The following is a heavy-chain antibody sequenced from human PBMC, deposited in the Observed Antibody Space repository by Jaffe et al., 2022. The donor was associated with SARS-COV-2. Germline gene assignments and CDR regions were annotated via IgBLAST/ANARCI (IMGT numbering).Heavy chain of an antibody. CDR3: ARGLEEYYDFWSGYYRSLGPYGMDV. CDR2: IYYSGST. CDR1: GGSISSYY. J-gene: IGHJ6*02. Sequence: QVQLQESGPGLVKPSETLSLTCTVSGGSISSYYWSWIRQPPGKGLEWIGYIYYSGSTNYNPSLKSRVTISVDTSKNQFSLKLSSVTAADTAVYYCARGLEEYYDFWSGYYRSLGPYGMDVWGQGTTVTVSS. D-gene: IGHD3-3*01. V-gene: IGHV4-59*01.